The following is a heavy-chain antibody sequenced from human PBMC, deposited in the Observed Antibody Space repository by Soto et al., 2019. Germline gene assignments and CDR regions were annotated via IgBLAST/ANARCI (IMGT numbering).Heavy chain of an antibody. V-gene: IGHV3-74*01. J-gene: IGHJ6*02. CDR1: GLTFNRYW. CDR3: EREFCSGGNCYTYYFDPNFVVVPAATGGMDV. CDR2: INTDGSNT. D-gene: IGHD2-2*01. Sequence: GGSLRLSCAASGLTFNRYWMHWVRHAPGKGLVWVSHINTDGSNTNYADSVKGRFTISRDNAKSTLFLQMNSLRDEDTAVYYCEREFCSGGNCYTYYFDPNFVVVPAATGGMDVWGQGSTVTVSS.